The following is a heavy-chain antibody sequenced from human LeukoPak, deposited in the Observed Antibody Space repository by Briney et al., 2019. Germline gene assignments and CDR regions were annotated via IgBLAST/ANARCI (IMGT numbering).Heavy chain of an antibody. CDR3: ARTTGWSPSDYYYMDV. CDR2: IKEDGSEK. D-gene: IGHD6-19*01. V-gene: IGHV3-7*01. CDR1: EFTFRNYW. Sequence: GGSLRLSCAASEFTFRNYWMSWVRQAPGKGLEWVANIKEDGSEKYYVDSVEGRFTISRDNAKNSLFLQMSSLRVEETAVYYCARTTGWSPSDYYYMDVWGKGTTVTVSS. J-gene: IGHJ6*03.